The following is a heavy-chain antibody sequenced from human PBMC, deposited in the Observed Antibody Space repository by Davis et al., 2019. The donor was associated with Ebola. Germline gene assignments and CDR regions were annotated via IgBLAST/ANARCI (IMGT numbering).Heavy chain of an antibody. CDR2: IRRKANSYAT. Sequence: GESLKTPCASPGFPFSGSAMHRVRQVSGKGLEWVGRIRRKANSYATAYAASVKGRFTISRDDSKNTAYLQMNSLKAEDTAVYYCTSPDTWGQGTLVTVSS. D-gene: IGHD3-22*01. V-gene: IGHV3-73*01. J-gene: IGHJ5*02. CDR3: TSPDT. CDR1: GFPFSGSA.